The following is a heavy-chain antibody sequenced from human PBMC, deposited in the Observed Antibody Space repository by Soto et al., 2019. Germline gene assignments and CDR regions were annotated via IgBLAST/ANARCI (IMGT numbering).Heavy chain of an antibody. J-gene: IGHJ4*02. Sequence: LRLSCAASGFTVSSNYMSWVRQAPGKGLEWVSVIYSGGSTYYADSVKGRFTISRDNSKNTLYLQMNSLRAEDTAVYYCATPTGDCSGGSCYLGSDYWGQGTLVTVSS. CDR3: ATPTGDCSGGSCYLGSDY. V-gene: IGHV3-66*01. CDR1: GFTVSSNY. D-gene: IGHD2-15*01. CDR2: IYSGGST.